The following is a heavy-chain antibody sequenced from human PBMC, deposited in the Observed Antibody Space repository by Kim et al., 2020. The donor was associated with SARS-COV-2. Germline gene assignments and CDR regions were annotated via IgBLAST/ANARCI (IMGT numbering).Heavy chain of an antibody. CDR2: FWYDATNK. CDR3: ATTGGYCSGGSCYSGGYFEY. D-gene: IGHD2-15*01. Sequence: GGSLRLSCAASGFTFSSYGMHWVRQAPGKGLQWVAVFWYDATNKYYADSVEGRFTISRDNSKNTLYLQMNILRAEDTAVYYCATTGGYCSGGSCYSGGYFEYWGQGTLVTVSS. V-gene: IGHV3-33*01. CDR1: GFTFSSYG. J-gene: IGHJ4*02.